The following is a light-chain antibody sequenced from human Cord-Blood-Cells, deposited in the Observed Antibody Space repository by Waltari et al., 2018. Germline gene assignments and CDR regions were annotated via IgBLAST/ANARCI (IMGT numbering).Light chain of an antibody. CDR1: SSDFGIYNL. J-gene: IGLJ3*02. Sequence: QSALSQPASVSGSPGQSITIPCTRTSSDFGIYNLVSWYQPHPGKAPKLMLYEGSKRPSGVSNRFSGSKSGNTASLTISGLQAEDEADYYCCSYAGSSTYWVFGGGTKLTVL. CDR3: CSYAGSSTYWV. V-gene: IGLV2-23*01. CDR2: EGS.